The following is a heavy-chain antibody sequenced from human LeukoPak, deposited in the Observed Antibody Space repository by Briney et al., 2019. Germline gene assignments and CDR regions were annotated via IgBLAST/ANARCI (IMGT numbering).Heavy chain of an antibody. CDR1: GGTFSSYA. Sequence: GASVKVSCKASGGTFSSYAISWVRQAPGQGLEWMGGIIPIFGTANYAQKFQGRVTITADKSTSTAYMELSSLRSEDTAVYYCAREVNYYILTGYYAHFDYWGQGTLVTVSS. CDR2: IIPIFGTA. D-gene: IGHD3-9*01. CDR3: AREVNYYILTGYYAHFDY. J-gene: IGHJ4*02. V-gene: IGHV1-69*06.